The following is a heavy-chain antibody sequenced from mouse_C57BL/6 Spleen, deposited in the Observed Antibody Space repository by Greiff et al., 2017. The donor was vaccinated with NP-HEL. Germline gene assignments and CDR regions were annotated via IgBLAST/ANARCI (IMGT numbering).Heavy chain of an antibody. CDR3: VRDDGSSHLYFEV. Sequence: EVHLVESGGGLVQPKGSLKLSCAASGFTFNTYAMHWVRQAPGKGLEWVARIRSKSSTYATYYADSVKDRFTISRDDSQSMLYLQMNNLKTEDTAMYYCVRDDGSSHLYFEVWGTGTTVTVSS. CDR2: IRSKSSTYAT. J-gene: IGHJ1*03. D-gene: IGHD1-1*01. V-gene: IGHV10-3*01. CDR1: GFTFNTYA.